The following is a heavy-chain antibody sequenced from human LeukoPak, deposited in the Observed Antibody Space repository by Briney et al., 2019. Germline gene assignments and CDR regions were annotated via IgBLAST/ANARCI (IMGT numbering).Heavy chain of an antibody. D-gene: IGHD2-15*01. J-gene: IGHJ4*02. CDR3: AKNKTGSGGWFDY. Sequence: GGSLRLSCAASGFTFSHYGMHWVRQAPGKGLEWVAYIQYDGNRKNYADSVKGRFTISRVNPKSLVYVQMNILTAEDTAVYFCAKNKTGSGGWFDYWGQGTLVTVSS. CDR2: IQYDGNRK. CDR1: GFTFSHYG. V-gene: IGHV3-30*02.